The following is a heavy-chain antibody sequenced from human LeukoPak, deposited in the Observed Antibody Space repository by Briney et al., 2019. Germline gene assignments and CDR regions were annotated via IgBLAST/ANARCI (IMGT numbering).Heavy chain of an antibody. CDR3: ARVRGLFRYFDY. J-gene: IGHJ4*02. D-gene: IGHD2-21*01. CDR2: IYYSGST. V-gene: IGHV4-30-4*01. Sequence: SQTLSLTCTVSGGSISSGDYYWSWIRQPPGKGLEWIGYIYYSGSTDYNPSLKSRVTISVDTSKNQFSLELSSVTAADTAVYYCARVRGLFRYFDYWGQGTLVTVSS. CDR1: GGSISSGDYY.